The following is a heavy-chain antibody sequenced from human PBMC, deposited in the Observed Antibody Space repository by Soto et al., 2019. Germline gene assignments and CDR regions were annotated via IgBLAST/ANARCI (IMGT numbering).Heavy chain of an antibody. CDR3: AIPLASCGGDCYSDALDI. CDR1: GGTFSSYA. V-gene: IGHV1-69*06. CDR2: FIPIFGTA. D-gene: IGHD2-21*02. J-gene: IGHJ3*02. Sequence: QVQLVQSGAEVKKPGSSVKVSCKASGGTFSSYAISWVRQAPGPGLEWMGGFIPIFGTAYYAQKFQGRGTITTAKSTRAGYMERSSLRAEDMAVYYCAIPLASCGGDCYSDALDIWCQGTMVTVSS.